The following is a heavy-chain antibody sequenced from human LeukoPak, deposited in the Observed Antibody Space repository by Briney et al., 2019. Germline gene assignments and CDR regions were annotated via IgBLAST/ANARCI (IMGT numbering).Heavy chain of an antibody. CDR2: ISYDGSNK. J-gene: IGHJ3*02. Sequence: PGRSLRLSCAASGFTFSSYAMHWVRKAPGKGREWVAVISYDGSNKYYADSVKGRFTISRDNSKNTLYLQMNSLRAEDTAVYYCARDHCRGDCYSYAFDIWGQGTMVTVSS. D-gene: IGHD2-21*02. CDR1: GFTFSSYA. V-gene: IGHV3-30*04. CDR3: ARDHCRGDCYSYAFDI.